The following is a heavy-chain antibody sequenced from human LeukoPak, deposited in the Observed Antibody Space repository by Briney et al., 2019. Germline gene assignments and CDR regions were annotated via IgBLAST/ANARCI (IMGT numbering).Heavy chain of an antibody. D-gene: IGHD2-15*01. CDR2: IKQDGSEK. Sequence: GGSLRLSCAASGFTFSNYWMSWVRQAPGKGLEWVANIKQDGSEKNYMDSVKGRITISRDNAKNSLYLQMNSLRAEDTAVYYCARDGSTVVVVAAIDYWGQGTLVTVSS. V-gene: IGHV3-7*01. CDR3: ARDGSTVVVVAAIDY. J-gene: IGHJ4*02. CDR1: GFTFSNYW.